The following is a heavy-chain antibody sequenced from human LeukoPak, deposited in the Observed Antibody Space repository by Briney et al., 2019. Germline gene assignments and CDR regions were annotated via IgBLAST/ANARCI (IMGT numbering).Heavy chain of an antibody. V-gene: IGHV3-30-3*01. CDR2: ISYDGSNK. CDR3: ARAQMPIAAAGSDY. Sequence: GRSLRLSCAASGFTFSSYAMHWVRQAPGKGLEWVAVISYDGSNKYYADSVKGRFTISRDNSKNTLYLQMNSLRAEDMAVYYCARAQMPIAAAGSDYWGQGTLVTVSS. D-gene: IGHD6-13*01. J-gene: IGHJ4*02. CDR1: GFTFSSYA.